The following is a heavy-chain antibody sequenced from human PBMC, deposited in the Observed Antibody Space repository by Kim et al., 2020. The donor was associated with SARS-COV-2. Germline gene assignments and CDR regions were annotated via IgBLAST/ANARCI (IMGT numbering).Heavy chain of an antibody. CDR1: GGSISSGGYY. V-gene: IGHV4-31*03. CDR3: ARDGRNTYLDY. Sequence: SETLSLTCTVSGGSISSGGYYWSWIRQHPGKGLEWIGYIYYSGSTYYNPSLKSRVTISVDTSKNQFSLKLSSVTAADTAVYYCARDGRNTYLDYWGQGTLVTVSS. J-gene: IGHJ4*02. CDR2: IYYSGST. D-gene: IGHD1-1*01.